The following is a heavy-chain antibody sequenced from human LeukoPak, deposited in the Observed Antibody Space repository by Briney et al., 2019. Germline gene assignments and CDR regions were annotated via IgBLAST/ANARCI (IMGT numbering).Heavy chain of an antibody. CDR3: AKDQPADGYNSI. CDR2: MDGGGHNT. V-gene: IGHV3-23*01. CDR1: GSIFSDFA. D-gene: IGHD5-24*01. J-gene: IGHJ4*02. Sequence: PGGSLRLSCAASGSIFSDFAMSWVRQAPGKGLEWVSTMDGGGHNTYYADSAKGRFTISRDNSKNTLHLQMRGLRADDTAVYFCAKDQPADGYNSIWGQGTLVTVSS.